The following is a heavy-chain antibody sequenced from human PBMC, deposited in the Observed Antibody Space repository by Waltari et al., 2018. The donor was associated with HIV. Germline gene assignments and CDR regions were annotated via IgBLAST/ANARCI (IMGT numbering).Heavy chain of an antibody. CDR1: GGSITTYY. V-gene: IGHV4-59*12. D-gene: IGHD2-15*01. CDR3: AREVRAIYVVVVEDGMDV. J-gene: IGHJ6*02. Sequence: QVQLQESGPGLVKPSETLSLTCTVSGGSITTYYWSWIRQPPGKGLEWIGNIYYSENTNYNPSHKSQVTISADTSKNQFSLRLSSVTVADTAVYYCAREVRAIYVVVVEDGMDVWGQRTTVTVSS. CDR2: IYYSENT.